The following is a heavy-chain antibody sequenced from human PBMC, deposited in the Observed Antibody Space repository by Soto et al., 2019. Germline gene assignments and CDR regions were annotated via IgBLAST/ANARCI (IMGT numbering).Heavy chain of an antibody. CDR3: ARGGGGDYVHGAFDI. V-gene: IGHV3-66*01. J-gene: IGHJ3*02. Sequence: GGSLRLSCVGSGFSVMSTYMSWVRQAPGKGLEWVSVMYSGGGRYYADSVKGRFAASRDNAKNTLYLQMDSLRVEDTAVYYCARGGGGDYVHGAFDIWGHGTMVTVSS. CDR1: GFSVMSTY. CDR2: MYSGGGR. D-gene: IGHD4-17*01.